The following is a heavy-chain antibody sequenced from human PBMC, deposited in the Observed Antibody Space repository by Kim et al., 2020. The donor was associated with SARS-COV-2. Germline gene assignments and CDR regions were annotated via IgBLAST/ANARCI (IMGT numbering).Heavy chain of an antibody. CDR3: GRHGRFTQDTPIKFYQYYGMDV. CDR2: IYPGDSDT. J-gene: IGHJ6*02. Sequence: GESLKISCKGSGYTFSNSWIGWVRQMPGKGLEWMALIYPGDSDTRYSPSFRGQVIISADKSISTAYLQWSSLKASDSAMYYCGRHGRFTQDTPIKFYQYYGMDVWGQGTTVTVSS. V-gene: IGHV5-51*01. CDR1: GYTFSNSW. D-gene: IGHD2-2*01.